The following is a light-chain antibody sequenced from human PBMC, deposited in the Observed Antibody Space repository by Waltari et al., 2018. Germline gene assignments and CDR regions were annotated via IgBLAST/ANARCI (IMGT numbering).Light chain of an antibody. CDR2: KAS. Sequence: DIQMPQSPSTLSASVGDRVTINCRASQSIGGFLAWYQQKPGKAPKLLIYKASSLESGVPSRFSGSGSGTEFTLTISSLQPEDFASYYCQQYNSYWTFGHGTKVEMK. CDR1: QSIGGF. J-gene: IGKJ1*01. CDR3: QQYNSYWT. V-gene: IGKV1-5*03.